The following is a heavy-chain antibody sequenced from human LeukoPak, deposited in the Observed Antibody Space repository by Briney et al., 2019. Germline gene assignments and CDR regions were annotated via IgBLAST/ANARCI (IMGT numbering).Heavy chain of an antibody. V-gene: IGHV1-18*01. D-gene: IGHD2-15*01. CDR3: ARGGEYCSRGSCYFDY. Sequence: GASVKVSCKASGYTFSTYGFTWVRQAPGQGLEWMGYISSYYGNTKYAQKVQGRVTMTTDTSTSTAYMELTSLTSDDTAVYYCARGGEYCSRGSCYFDYWGQGTLVTVSS. J-gene: IGHJ4*02. CDR1: GYTFSTYG. CDR2: ISSYYGNT.